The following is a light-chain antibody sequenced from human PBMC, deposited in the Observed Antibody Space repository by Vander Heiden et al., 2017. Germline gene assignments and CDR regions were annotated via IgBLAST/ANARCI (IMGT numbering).Light chain of an antibody. J-gene: IGKJ3*01. Sequence: EIVLTQSPATLSLSPGERATLSCRASPSVSSYLAWYQQKPGQAPRLLIYDASNRATGIPARFSGSGSGTDFTLTISSLEPEDFAVYYCQQRSNWPFFTFGPGTKVDIK. CDR3: QQRSNWPFFT. CDR2: DAS. V-gene: IGKV3-11*01. CDR1: PSVSSY.